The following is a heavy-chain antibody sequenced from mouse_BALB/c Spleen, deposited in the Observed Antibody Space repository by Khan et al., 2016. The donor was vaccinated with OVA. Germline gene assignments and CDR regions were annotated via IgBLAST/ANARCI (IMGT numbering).Heavy chain of an antibody. CDR2: ISPGSGDT. D-gene: IGHD1-2*01. CDR1: GYTFTDYY. J-gene: IGHJ3*01. Sequence: QVRLQQSGAELARPGASVKLSCKASGYTFTDYYINWVKQRTGQGLEWIGEISPGSGDTYYNERFKGKATLTADKSSSTAYMQLSSLTSEASAVYFCARRNYFGYTFAYWGQETLVTVSA. CDR3: ARRNYFGYTFAY. V-gene: IGHV1-77*01.